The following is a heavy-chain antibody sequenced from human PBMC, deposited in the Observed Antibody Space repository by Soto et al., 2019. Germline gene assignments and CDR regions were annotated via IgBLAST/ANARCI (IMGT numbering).Heavy chain of an antibody. Sequence: SETLSLTCTVSGGSISSYYWSWIRQPPGKGLEWIGYIYYSGSTNYNPSLKSRVTISVDTSKNQFSLKLSSVTAADTAVYYCARQELVRGSGWFDPWGQGTLVTVSS. V-gene: IGHV4-59*08. CDR2: IYYSGST. D-gene: IGHD3-10*01. J-gene: IGHJ5*02. CDR3: ARQELVRGSGWFDP. CDR1: GGSISSYY.